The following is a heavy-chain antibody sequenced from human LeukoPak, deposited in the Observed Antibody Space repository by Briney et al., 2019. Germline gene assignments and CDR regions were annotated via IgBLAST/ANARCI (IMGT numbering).Heavy chain of an antibody. CDR1: GFTFSSYS. CDR3: AREPHYYDSSGYYEGIL. D-gene: IGHD3-22*01. J-gene: IGHJ4*02. CDR2: ISSSSSYI. Sequence: SGGSLRLSCAASGFTFSSYSMYWVRQAPGRGLEWVSSISSSSSYIYYADSVKGRFTISRDNAKNSLYLQMNSLRAEDTAVYYCAREPHYYDSSGYYEGILWGQGTLVTVSS. V-gene: IGHV3-21*01.